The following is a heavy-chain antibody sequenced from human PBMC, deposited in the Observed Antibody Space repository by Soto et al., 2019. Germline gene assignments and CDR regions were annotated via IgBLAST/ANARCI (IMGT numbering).Heavy chain of an antibody. V-gene: IGHV4-61*08. D-gene: IGHD6-13*01. CDR2: IYYSGST. Sequence: PSETLSLTCTVSGGSISSGDYYLSWIRQPPGKGLERIGYIYYSGSTNYNPSLKSRVTISVDTSKNQFSLKLSSVTAADTAVYYCASTRMIAAHFDYWGQGTLLTVSS. CDR1: GGSISSGDYY. J-gene: IGHJ4*02. CDR3: ASTRMIAAHFDY.